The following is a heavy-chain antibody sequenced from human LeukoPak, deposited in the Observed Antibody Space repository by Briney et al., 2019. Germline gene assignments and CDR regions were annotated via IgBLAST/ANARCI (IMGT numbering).Heavy chain of an antibody. J-gene: IGHJ4*02. CDR3: ARRCSSTSCPLDY. CDR2: IYARGGT. D-gene: IGHD2-2*01. CDR1: GDSISTFH. Sequence: SETLSLTCTVSGDSISTFHWTWIRQPPGKELEWTGHIYARGGTSYNPSLKSRLTISVDTSKNQFSLKLSSVTAADTAVYYCARRCSSTSCPLDYWGQGTLVTVSS. V-gene: IGHV4-4*09.